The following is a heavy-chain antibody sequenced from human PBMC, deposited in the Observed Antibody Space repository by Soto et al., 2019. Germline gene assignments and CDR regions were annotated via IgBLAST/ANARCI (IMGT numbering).Heavy chain of an antibody. CDR1: GYTFTSYG. Sequence: ASVKVSCKASGYTFTSYGISWVRQAPGQGLEWMGWISAYNGNTNYAQRLQGRVTMTTDTSTSTAYMELRSLRSDDTAVYYCARLKRFLEWSLQDDKEIYYYYYGMDVWGQGTTVTVSS. D-gene: IGHD3-3*01. J-gene: IGHJ6*02. CDR2: ISAYNGNT. CDR3: ARLKRFLEWSLQDDKEIYYYYYGMDV. V-gene: IGHV1-18*01.